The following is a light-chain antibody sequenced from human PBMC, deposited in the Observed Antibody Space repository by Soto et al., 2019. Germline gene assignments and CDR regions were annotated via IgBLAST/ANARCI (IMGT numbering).Light chain of an antibody. Sequence: QSALTQPRSVSGSPGQSVTISCSGSGSDVGGYDFVSWYQQHPGKAPKLIIYDVSKRPSGVPDRYSGSKSGNTASLTISGLQAEDEADYYCCSFGGTYTVVFGGGTKLTVL. J-gene: IGLJ2*01. CDR1: GSDVGGYDF. CDR2: DVS. CDR3: CSFGGTYTVV. V-gene: IGLV2-11*01.